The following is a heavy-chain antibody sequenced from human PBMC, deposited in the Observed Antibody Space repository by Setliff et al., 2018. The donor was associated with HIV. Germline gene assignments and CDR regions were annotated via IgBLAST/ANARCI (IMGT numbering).Heavy chain of an antibody. CDR2: INVANGNT. J-gene: IGHJ4*02. CDR3: GRSSYRSSTVIGIDY. D-gene: IGHD2-21*01. CDR1: GYNFTDYA. Sequence: ASVKVSCKSSGYNFTDYAIHWVRQAPGQRPQWMGWINVANGNTKNSQKFQDRVTIARDTPATTAYLVVSSLRSEDTAVYYCGRSSYRSSTVIGIDYWGQGTLVTVSS. V-gene: IGHV1-3*01.